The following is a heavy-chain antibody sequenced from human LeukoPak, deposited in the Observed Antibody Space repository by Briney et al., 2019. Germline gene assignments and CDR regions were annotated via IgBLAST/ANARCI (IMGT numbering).Heavy chain of an antibody. CDR2: ISGSGGST. Sequence: GGSLRLSCAASGFTFSSYAMSWVRQAPGKGLEWVSAISGSGGSTYYADSVKGRFTISRDNSKNTLYLQMNSPRAEDTAVYYCAKQGSPDYYYYGMDVWGQGATVTVSS. CDR1: GFTFSSYA. V-gene: IGHV3-23*01. J-gene: IGHJ6*02. CDR3: AKQGSPDYYYYGMDV.